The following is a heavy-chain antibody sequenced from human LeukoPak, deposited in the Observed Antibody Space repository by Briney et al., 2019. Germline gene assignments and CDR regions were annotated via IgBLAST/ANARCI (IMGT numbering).Heavy chain of an antibody. V-gene: IGHV4-34*01. CDR3: ARDQYYYGSGSYGGWFDP. CDR1: GGSFSGYY. Sequence: SETLSLTCAVYGGSFSGYYWSWIRQPPGKGLEWIGEINHSGSTNYNPSLRSRVTISVDTSKNQFSLKLSSVTAADTAVYYCARDQYYYGSGSYGGWFDPWGQGTLVTVSS. CDR2: INHSGST. D-gene: IGHD3-10*01. J-gene: IGHJ5*02.